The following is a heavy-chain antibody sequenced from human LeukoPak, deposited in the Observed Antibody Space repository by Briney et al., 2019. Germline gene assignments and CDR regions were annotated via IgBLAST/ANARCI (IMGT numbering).Heavy chain of an antibody. CDR2: ISYDGSNK. CDR3: ATAVTTSPKSVDY. V-gene: IGHV3-30*03. Sequence: GGSLRLSCAASGFTFSSYGLHWVRQAPGKGLEWVAVISYDGSNKYYADSVKGRFTISRDNSKNTLYLQMNSLRAEDTAVYYCATAVTTSPKSVDYWGQGTLVTVSS. CDR1: GFTFSSYG. J-gene: IGHJ4*02. D-gene: IGHD4-17*01.